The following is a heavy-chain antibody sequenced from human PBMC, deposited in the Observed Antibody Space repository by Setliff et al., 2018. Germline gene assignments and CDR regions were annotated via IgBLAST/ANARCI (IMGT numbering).Heavy chain of an antibody. CDR2: IYRGDRST. D-gene: IGHD1-7*01. Sequence: GGSLRLSCAASGFTFSSFAMSWVRQAPGKRLEWVSTIYRGDRSTFYADSVQGRFIIFRDGSKNTLYLQMTSLRAEDTAVYYCAKPQVELRWGFESWGQGTPVTVSS. CDR3: AKPQVELRWGFES. J-gene: IGHJ4*02. CDR1: GFTFSSFA. V-gene: IGHV3-23*03.